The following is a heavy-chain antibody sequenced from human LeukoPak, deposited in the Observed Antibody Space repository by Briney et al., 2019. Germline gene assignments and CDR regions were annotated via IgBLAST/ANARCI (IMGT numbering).Heavy chain of an antibody. CDR1: GFTFSGSG. V-gene: IGHV3-23*01. D-gene: IGHD2-15*01. CDR3: AKGGCRGTCNPLAY. J-gene: IGHJ4*02. Sequence: GGSLRLSCAASGFTFSGSGMSWVRQAPGKGREWMSSSGDSDGSTYFADSLKRRFTISRDNSKHTLYLQMNNLRAEDTAVYYCAKGGCRGTCNPLAYWGQGALVTVSP. CDR2: SGDSDGST.